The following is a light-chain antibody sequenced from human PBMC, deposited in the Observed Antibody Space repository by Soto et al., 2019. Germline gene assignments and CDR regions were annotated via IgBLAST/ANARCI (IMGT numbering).Light chain of an antibody. CDR2: VND. J-gene: IGLJ2*01. CDR1: SSNIGAGYD. V-gene: IGLV1-40*01. Sequence: QSVLTQPPSVSGAPGQRVTISCTGSSSNIGAGYDVHWYQQLPGTAPKLLIYVNDNRPSGVPDRFSGSKSGTSASLAITGLQAEDEADYYCQSYDSSLSDSGDVVFGGGTKVTVL. CDR3: QSYDSSLSDSGDVV.